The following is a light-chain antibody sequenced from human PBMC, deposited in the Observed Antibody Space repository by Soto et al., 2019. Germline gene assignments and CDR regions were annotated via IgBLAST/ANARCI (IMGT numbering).Light chain of an antibody. CDR2: DAS. CDR3: QQYHGFW. CDR1: HSINDW. Sequence: DNPLTQSPSSLSASVGDRVTITCRARHSINDWLAWYQQKPGKAPKLLIYDASSLESGVPSRFSGGGSGTEFSLIINGLQPEDFATYHCQQYHGFWFGQGTKVDNK. J-gene: IGKJ1*01. V-gene: IGKV1-5*01.